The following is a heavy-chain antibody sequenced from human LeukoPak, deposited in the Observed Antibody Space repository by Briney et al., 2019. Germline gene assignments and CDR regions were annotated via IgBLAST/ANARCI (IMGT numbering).Heavy chain of an antibody. Sequence: GGSLRLSCAASGFSFSNYEMNWVRQTPGKGLEWVSYMSSSGSMTWYADSVKGRFTISRDNAKRSLYLQMNSLRVEDTAVYYCARELNLGCFDYWGQGTLVTVSS. J-gene: IGHJ4*02. CDR1: GFSFSNYE. CDR2: MSSSGSMT. V-gene: IGHV3-48*03. CDR3: ARELNLGCFDY. D-gene: IGHD2-8*01.